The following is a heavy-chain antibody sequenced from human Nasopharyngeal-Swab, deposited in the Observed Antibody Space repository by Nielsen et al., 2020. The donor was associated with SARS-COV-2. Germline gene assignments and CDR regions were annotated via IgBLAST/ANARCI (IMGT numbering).Heavy chain of an antibody. CDR1: GYTFTSYG. CDR3: ARRGVVGDHEIYHYYGMDV. Sequence: ASVKVSCKASGYTFTSYGVNWVRQAPGQGLEWVGWISAHNGDTNYAQKLQGRVTMTTDTSTSTAYMELRSLRSDDTGVYYCARRGVVGDHEIYHYYGMDVWGQGTTVTVSS. J-gene: IGHJ6*02. CDR2: ISAHNGDT. D-gene: IGHD3-10*01. V-gene: IGHV1-18*01.